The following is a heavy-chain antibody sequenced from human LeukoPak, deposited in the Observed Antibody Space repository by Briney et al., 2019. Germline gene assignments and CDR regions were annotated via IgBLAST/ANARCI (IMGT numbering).Heavy chain of an antibody. CDR3: ASVHTAMVTFDY. CDR2: IYHSGST. V-gene: IGHV4-4*02. CDR1: GGSISSSTW. D-gene: IGHD5-18*01. J-gene: IGHJ4*02. Sequence: SETLSLTCAVSGGSISSSTWWSWVRQPPGRGLEWIGEIYHSGSTNYNPSLKSRLTISVDKSKNQFSLKLTSVTAADTAVYYCASVHTAMVTFDYWGQGTLVPVSS.